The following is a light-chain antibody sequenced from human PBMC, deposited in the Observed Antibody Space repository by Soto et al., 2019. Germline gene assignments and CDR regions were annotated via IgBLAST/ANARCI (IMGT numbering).Light chain of an antibody. Sequence: IVMTQSPATLSVSPGEGVTLSCRASENVGTNVAWYQQKPGQAPRLLIYGSSTRATGIPATFSGSGSGTEFTLTISSLQSEEAAVYYCQQYNNWGISFGGGTKVEIK. CDR1: ENVGTN. V-gene: IGKV3D-15*01. CDR3: QQYNNWGIS. CDR2: GSS. J-gene: IGKJ4*01.